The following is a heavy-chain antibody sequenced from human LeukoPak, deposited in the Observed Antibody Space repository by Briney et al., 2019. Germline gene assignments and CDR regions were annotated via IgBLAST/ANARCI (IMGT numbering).Heavy chain of an antibody. J-gene: IGHJ4*02. CDR1: LGSTSNYY. Sequence: SETLSHTRTFSLGSTSNYYWSCIRPPAGRGREWVGRIYRGGSTNYNPSLKSRLTISVDTSKHQFSLTLRSVSAAHPAVYYFARKEASNQSIDFWGQGTPVTVSS. CDR2: IYRGGST. V-gene: IGHV4-4*07. D-gene: IGHD1-14*01. CDR3: ARKEASNQSIDF.